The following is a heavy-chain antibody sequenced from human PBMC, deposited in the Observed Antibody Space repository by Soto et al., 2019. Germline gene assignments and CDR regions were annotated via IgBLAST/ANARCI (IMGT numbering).Heavy chain of an antibody. Sequence: GASVKVSCKASGGTFSSYAISWVRQAPGQGLEWMGGIIPIFGTANYAQKFQGRVTITADKSTSTAYMELSSLRSEDTAVYYCALHLEYCSSTSCRHHFDYWGQGTLVTVSS. CDR3: ALHLEYCSSTSCRHHFDY. CDR2: IIPIFGTA. J-gene: IGHJ4*02. D-gene: IGHD2-2*01. CDR1: GGTFSSYA. V-gene: IGHV1-69*06.